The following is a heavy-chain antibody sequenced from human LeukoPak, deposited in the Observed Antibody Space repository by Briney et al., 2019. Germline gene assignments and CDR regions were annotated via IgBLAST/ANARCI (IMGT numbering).Heavy chain of an antibody. J-gene: IGHJ4*02. Sequence: SETLSLTCTVSGGSVSRSPYYWGWIRQPPGKGLEWIGNIYYSGSTYYNPSLKSRLTISVDTSKNQFSLKLSSVTAADTAVYYCARHLYYDILTGYYVPAFFDYWGQGTLVTVSS. V-gene: IGHV4-39*01. CDR1: GGSVSRSPYY. CDR2: IYYSGST. CDR3: ARHLYYDILTGYYVPAFFDY. D-gene: IGHD3-9*01.